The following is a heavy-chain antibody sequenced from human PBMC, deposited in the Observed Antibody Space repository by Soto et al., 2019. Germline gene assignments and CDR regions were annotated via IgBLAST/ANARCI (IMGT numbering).Heavy chain of an antibody. CDR1: GGSISGSSYY. Sequence: QLQLQESGPGLLKPSETLSLTCTVSGGSISGSSYYWGWIRQPPGKGLEWIGSMYYGGRSYYSPSLKSQVTVSVATSKNQFSLNLNSVTAADTAVYYCATSTVTTYFDHWGQGTLVTVSS. J-gene: IGHJ4*02. CDR2: MYYGGRS. V-gene: IGHV4-39*01. D-gene: IGHD4-17*01. CDR3: ATSTVTTYFDH.